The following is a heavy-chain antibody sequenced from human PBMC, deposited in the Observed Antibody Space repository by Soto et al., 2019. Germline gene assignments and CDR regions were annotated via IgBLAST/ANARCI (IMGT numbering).Heavy chain of an antibody. Sequence: SETLSLTCTVSGGSISSSINSCGWIRQPPGKGLWLIGSIYYSVSTYYNPSLKSRVTISVDTSQNQFSLKLSSVTAAGTAVYYCARQPPLSSHSWLDPWGQGPLVT. CDR3: ARQPPLSSHSWLDP. CDR2: IYYSVST. V-gene: IGHV4-39*01. CDR1: GGSISSSINS. J-gene: IGHJ5*02.